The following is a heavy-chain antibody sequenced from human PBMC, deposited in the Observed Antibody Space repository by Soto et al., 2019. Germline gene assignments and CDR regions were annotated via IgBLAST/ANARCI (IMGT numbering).Heavy chain of an antibody. CDR3: AKDQWGYSSQPPGAFDI. CDR1: GFTFSSYA. CDR2: ISGSGGST. D-gene: IGHD6-13*01. Sequence: GGSLRLSCAASGFTFSSYAMSWVRQAPGKGLEWVSAISGSGGSTYYADSVKGRFTISRDNSKNTLYLQMNSLRAEDTAVYYCAKDQWGYSSQPPGAFDIWGQATMVTVSS. J-gene: IGHJ3*02. V-gene: IGHV3-23*01.